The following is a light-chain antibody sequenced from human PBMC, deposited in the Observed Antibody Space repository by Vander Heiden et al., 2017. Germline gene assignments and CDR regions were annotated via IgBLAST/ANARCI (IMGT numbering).Light chain of an antibody. CDR2: QDT. Sequence: SYELTQPPSVSVSPGQTASIPSSGHKLGDKYASWYQQRSGQSPVLVIYQDTKQASGIPERFSGSNCGNKASLTISGTQAMDEADYYCQAWDGSTVVFGGGTKLTVL. CDR3: QAWDGSTVV. J-gene: IGLJ3*02. CDR1: KLGDKY. V-gene: IGLV3-1*01.